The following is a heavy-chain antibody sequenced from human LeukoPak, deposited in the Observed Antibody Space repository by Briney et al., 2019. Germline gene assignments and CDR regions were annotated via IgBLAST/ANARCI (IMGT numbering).Heavy chain of an antibody. CDR2: INPSGGST. Sequence: EASVKVSCKASGYTFTSYYMHWVRQAPGQGLEWMGIINPSGGSTSYAQKFQGRVTMTRDTSTSTVYMGLSSLRSEDTAVYFCARGDLVWILTVDGYFDYWGQGTLVTVSS. CDR1: GYTFTSYY. V-gene: IGHV1-46*01. J-gene: IGHJ4*02. D-gene: IGHD3-9*01. CDR3: ARGDLVWILTVDGYFDY.